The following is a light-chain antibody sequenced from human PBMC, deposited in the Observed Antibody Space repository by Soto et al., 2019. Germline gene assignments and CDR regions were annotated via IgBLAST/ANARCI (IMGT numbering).Light chain of an antibody. CDR3: QKSDSTPWT. CDR2: SAS. J-gene: IGKJ1*01. V-gene: IGKV1-39*01. CDR1: QTINIY. Sequence: EIQMTQSPSSLSASVGDSVTITCRTSQTINIYLNWYQQKPGKAPKLLVYSASNLQSGVPSRFSGSGSGTNSTLTISDLQPEDFTTYYCQKSDSTPWTFGQGTMVDVK.